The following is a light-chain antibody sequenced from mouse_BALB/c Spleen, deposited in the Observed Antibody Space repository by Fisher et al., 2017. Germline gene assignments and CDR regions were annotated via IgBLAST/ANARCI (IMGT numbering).Light chain of an antibody. V-gene: IGKV5-43*01. J-gene: IGKJ1*01. CDR1: QSISNN. Sequence: DIVLTQSPATLSVTPGDSVSLSCRASQSISNNLHWYQQKSHESPRLLIKYASQSISGIPSRFSGSGSGTDFTLKISRVEAEDLGVYYCWQGTHFPWTFGGGTKLEIK. CDR3: WQGTHFPWT. CDR2: YAS.